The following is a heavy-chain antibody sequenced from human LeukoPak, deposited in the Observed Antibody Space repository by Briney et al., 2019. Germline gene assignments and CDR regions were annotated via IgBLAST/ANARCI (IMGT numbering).Heavy chain of an antibody. CDR2: ISSSSSYI. J-gene: IGHJ4*02. V-gene: IGHV3-21*01. D-gene: IGHD3-10*01. CDR1: GFTFSSYS. CDR3: ATTAYGPERLDY. Sequence: GGSLSPSCAASGFTFSSYSMSWVRPAPGEGLEWVTSISSSSSYIYYADSVKGRFTISRDNAKNSLYLQMNSLRAEDTAVYYCATTAYGPERLDYWGQGTLVTVSS.